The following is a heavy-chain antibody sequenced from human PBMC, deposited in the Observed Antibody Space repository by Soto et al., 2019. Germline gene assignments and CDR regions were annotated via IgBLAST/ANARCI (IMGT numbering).Heavy chain of an antibody. CDR1: GFTFSTYV. J-gene: IGHJ4*02. Sequence: GRSLRLSCAASGFTFSTYVMTWVRQAPGKGLEWVAAISGSGGNTYYTDSVKGRFTISRDNSKNTLYLQMNSLRAEDTAVYYCARDSTWIKLWFYYWGEGTLVTLSS. CDR2: ISGSGGNT. D-gene: IGHD5-18*01. CDR3: ARDSTWIKLWFYY. V-gene: IGHV3-23*01.